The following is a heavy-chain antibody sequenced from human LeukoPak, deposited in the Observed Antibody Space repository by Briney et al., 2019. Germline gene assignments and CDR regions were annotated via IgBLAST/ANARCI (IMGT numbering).Heavy chain of an antibody. V-gene: IGHV1-69*13. D-gene: IGHD3-10*01. J-gene: IGHJ1*01. CDR2: IIPIFGTA. CDR3: ARDYGSGTTPFQH. CDR1: GGTFSSYA. Sequence: SVKVSCKASGGTFSSYAISWVRQAPGQGLEWMGGIIPIFGTANYAQKFQGRVTITAGESTSTAYMELSSLRSEDTAVYYCARDYGSGTTPFQHWGQGTLVTVSS.